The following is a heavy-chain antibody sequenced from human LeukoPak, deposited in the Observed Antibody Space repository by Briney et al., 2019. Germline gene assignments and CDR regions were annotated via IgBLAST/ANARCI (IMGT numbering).Heavy chain of an antibody. J-gene: IGHJ4*02. CDR1: GYSFTSYW. V-gene: IGHV5-51*01. Sequence: GESLKISCKGSGYSFTSYWIGWVRQMPGKGLEWMGTIYPGGSDARYSPSFQGQVTISADKSISTAYLQWSSLKASDTAIYYCARDYTRSSPFDYWGQGTLVTVSS. CDR3: ARDYTRSSPFDY. CDR2: IYPGGSDA. D-gene: IGHD2-2*02.